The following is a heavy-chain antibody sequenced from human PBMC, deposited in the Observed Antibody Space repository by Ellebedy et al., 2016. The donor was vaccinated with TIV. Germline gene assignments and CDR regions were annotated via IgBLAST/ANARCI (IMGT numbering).Heavy chain of an antibody. J-gene: IGHJ4*02. D-gene: IGHD1-1*01. Sequence: AASVKVSCKASGYTFTGYFIHWVRQAPGQGLEWMGWINHSSGGTNYAQKFQGRVTMTRDTSISTAYMELSRLRSDDTAVYYCVRDQGEYNWYFDYWGQGTLVTVPS. CDR2: INHSSGGT. CDR3: VRDQGEYNWYFDY. V-gene: IGHV1-2*02. CDR1: GYTFTGYF.